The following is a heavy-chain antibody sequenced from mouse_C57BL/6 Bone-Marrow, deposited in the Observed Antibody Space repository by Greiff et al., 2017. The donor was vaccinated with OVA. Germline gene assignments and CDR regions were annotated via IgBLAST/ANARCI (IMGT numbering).Heavy chain of an antibody. CDR1: GYTFTSYW. Sequence: QVQLQQPGAELVMPGASVKLSCKASGYTFTSYWMHWVKQRPGQGLEWIGEIDPSDSYTNYNQKFKGKATLTVEQSSRTAYMQLSSLTSEDSAVYDCARCGQLRLRLFDYWGQGTTLTVSA. V-gene: IGHV1-69*01. D-gene: IGHD3-2*02. CDR3: ARCGQLRLRLFDY. CDR2: IDPSDSYT. J-gene: IGHJ2*01.